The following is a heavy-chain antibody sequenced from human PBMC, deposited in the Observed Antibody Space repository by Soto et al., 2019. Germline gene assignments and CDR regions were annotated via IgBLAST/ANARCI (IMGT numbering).Heavy chain of an antibody. J-gene: IGHJ6*02. CDR2: INPNSGGT. CDR1: GYTFTGYY. V-gene: IGHV1-2*02. Sequence: ASVKVSCKASGYTFTGYYMHWVRQAPGQGLEWMGWINPNSGGTNYALKFQGRVTMTRDTSISTAYMELSRLRSDDTAVYYCAIPDGKGDCSSTSCYTFHYYGMDVWGQGTTVTVSS. CDR3: AIPDGKGDCSSTSCYTFHYYGMDV. D-gene: IGHD2-2*02.